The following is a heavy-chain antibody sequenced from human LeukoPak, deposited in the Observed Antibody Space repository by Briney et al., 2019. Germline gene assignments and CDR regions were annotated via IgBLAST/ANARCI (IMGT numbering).Heavy chain of an antibody. CDR1: GFTFSSYA. D-gene: IGHD3-9*01. CDR2: VSSTGGNT. Sequence: GGSLRLSCAASGFTFSSYALSWVRQAPGKGLEWVSAVSSTGGNTYYSDSVRGRFTISRDNSKNTLYLQMNSLRAEDTAVYYCARDSDRYFDWLFNYWGQGTLVTVSS. J-gene: IGHJ4*02. V-gene: IGHV3-23*01. CDR3: ARDSDRYFDWLFNY.